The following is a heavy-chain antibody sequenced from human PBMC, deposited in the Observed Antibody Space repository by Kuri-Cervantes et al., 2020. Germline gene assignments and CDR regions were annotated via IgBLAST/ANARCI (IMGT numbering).Heavy chain of an antibody. CDR2: IYYSGST. CDR3: ARTIPAAFGYYYYYMDV. V-gene: IGHV4-34*01. CDR1: GGSFSGYY. D-gene: IGHD2-2*01. Sequence: SETLSLTCAVYGGSFSGYYWSWIRQPPGKGLEWIGSIYYSGSTYYNPSLKSRVTISVDTSKDQFSLKLSSVTAADTAVYYCARTIPAAFGYYYYYMDVWGKGTTVTVSS. J-gene: IGHJ6*03.